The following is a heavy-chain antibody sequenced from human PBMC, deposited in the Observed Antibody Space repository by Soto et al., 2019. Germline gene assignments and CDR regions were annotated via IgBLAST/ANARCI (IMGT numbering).Heavy chain of an antibody. CDR3: AKGPYSSGWYLNIDY. Sequence: LRLSCAASGFTFSSYAMSWVRQAPGKGLEWVSAISGSGGSTYYADSVKGRFTISRDNSKNTLYLQMNSLRAEDTAVYYCAKGPYSSGWYLNIDYWGQGTLVTVSS. V-gene: IGHV3-23*01. D-gene: IGHD6-19*01. CDR1: GFTFSSYA. CDR2: ISGSGGST. J-gene: IGHJ4*02.